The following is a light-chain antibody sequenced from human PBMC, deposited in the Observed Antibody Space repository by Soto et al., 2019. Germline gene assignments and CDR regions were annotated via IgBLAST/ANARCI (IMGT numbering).Light chain of an antibody. J-gene: IGKJ2*01. V-gene: IGKV1-5*01. CDR3: QHTTDFT. CDR1: SSSKW. CDR2: DVS. Sequence: DIQMTQSPSTLAASVGDTVTMTCRSSSKWLAWYQKKPGKAPKLLIYDVSNLERGVPPRFSGSTSGAESTLTITSLQPDDLGTYYCQHTTDFTFGQGTKVEI.